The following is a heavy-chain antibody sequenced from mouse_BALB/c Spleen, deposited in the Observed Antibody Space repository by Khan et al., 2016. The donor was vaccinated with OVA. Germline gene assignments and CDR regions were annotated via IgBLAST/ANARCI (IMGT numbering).Heavy chain of an antibody. J-gene: IGHJ4*01. CDR3: ARDGYYYAMDY. CDR1: GYPFTSYY. D-gene: IGHD2-3*01. Sequence: LVKTGASVKISCKASGYPFTSYYIHWVKQSHGKSLEWIGFISCYNGATNYNQKFKGKATITVDTSSRTAYMKFNSLTSEDSAVYYCARDGYYYAMDYWGQGTSVTVSS. CDR2: ISCYNGAT. V-gene: IGHV1S34*01.